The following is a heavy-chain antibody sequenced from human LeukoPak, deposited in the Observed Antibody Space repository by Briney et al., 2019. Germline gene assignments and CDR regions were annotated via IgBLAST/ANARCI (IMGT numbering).Heavy chain of an antibody. CDR1: GFTFSSYG. CDR3: AKGASSFDY. CDR2: ISYDGSNK. D-gene: IGHD2-21*01. V-gene: IGHV3-30*18. Sequence: GGSLRLSCAASGFTFSSYGMHWVRQAPGKGLEWVAVISYDGSNKYYADSVKGRFTTSRDNSKNTLYLQMNSLRAEDTAVYYCAKGASSFDYWGQGTLVTVSS. J-gene: IGHJ4*02.